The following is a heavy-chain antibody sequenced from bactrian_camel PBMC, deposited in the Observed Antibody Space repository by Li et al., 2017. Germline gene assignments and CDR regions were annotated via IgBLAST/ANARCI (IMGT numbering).Heavy chain of an antibody. CDR3: VRNPEYAGSWSFGY. D-gene: IGHD6*01. Sequence: VQLVESGGGLMQPGGSLRLSCVASGFTFRTYAMSWVRQAPGKGLEWVSGINSIGSTTYYADFVKGRFTISRDNAEATLYLQLNSLKPEDTAVYYCVRNPEYAGSWSFGYWGQGTQVTVS. CDR1: GFTFRTYA. J-gene: IGHJ6*01. CDR2: INSIGSTT. V-gene: IGHV3S40*01.